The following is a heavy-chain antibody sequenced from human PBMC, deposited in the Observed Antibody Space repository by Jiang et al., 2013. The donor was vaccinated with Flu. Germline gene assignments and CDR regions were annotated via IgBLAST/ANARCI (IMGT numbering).Heavy chain of an antibody. CDR3: ATPGGWELFGY. CDR2: IYYSGST. Sequence: GSGLVKPSETLSLTCTVSGGSISSSSYYWGWIRQPPGKGLEWIGSIYYSGSTYYNPSLKSRVTISVDTSKNQFSLKLSSVTAADTAVYYCATPGGWELFGYWGQGTLVTVSS. V-gene: IGHV4-39*01. CDR1: GGSISSSSYY. J-gene: IGHJ4*02. D-gene: IGHD1-26*01.